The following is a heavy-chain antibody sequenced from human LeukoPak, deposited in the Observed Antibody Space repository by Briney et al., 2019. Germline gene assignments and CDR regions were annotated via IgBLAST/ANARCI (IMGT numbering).Heavy chain of an antibody. CDR3: AKWGIAVAGTFDY. V-gene: IGHV3-23*01. D-gene: IGHD6-19*01. Sequence: PGGSLRLSCAASGFTFSSCGMTWVRQAPGKGLEWVSSISGSDGGTYYADSVKGRFTISRDNSKNTLYLQMNSLRAEDTAIYYCAKWGIAVAGTFDYWGQGTLVTVSS. CDR2: ISGSDGGT. J-gene: IGHJ4*02. CDR1: GFTFSSCG.